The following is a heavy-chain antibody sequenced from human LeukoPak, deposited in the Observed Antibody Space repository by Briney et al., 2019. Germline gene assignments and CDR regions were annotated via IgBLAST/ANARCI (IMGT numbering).Heavy chain of an antibody. CDR2: IHNSGST. D-gene: IGHD6-19*01. V-gene: IGHV4-59*01. CDR1: GGSISSYF. Sequence: SETLSLTCTVTGGSISSYFWSWVRQPPGKALEWIGYIHNSGSTDYNPSLKSRVTLLIDTSKNQFSLELSSVTAADTAVYYCARWGSGCARCIDYWGQGTLVTVPS. CDR3: ARWGSGCARCIDY. J-gene: IGHJ4*02.